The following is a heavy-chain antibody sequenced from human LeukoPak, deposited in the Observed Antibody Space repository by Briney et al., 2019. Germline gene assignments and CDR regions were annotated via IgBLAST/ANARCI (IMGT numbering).Heavy chain of an antibody. CDR1: GGSINSYY. V-gene: IGHV4-59*08. D-gene: IGHD3-10*01. Sequence: SETLSLTCTVSGGSINSYYWSWIRQPPGKGLEWIGYIYYSGSTNYNPSLKSRVTISVDTSKNQFSLKLTSVTAADTAVYYCVSAKFLVRGVSWFDPWGQGTLVTVSS. CDR2: IYYSGST. J-gene: IGHJ5*02. CDR3: VSAKFLVRGVSWFDP.